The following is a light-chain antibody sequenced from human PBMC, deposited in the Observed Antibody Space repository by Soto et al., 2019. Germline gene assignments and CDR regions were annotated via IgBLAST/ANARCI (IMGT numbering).Light chain of an antibody. CDR1: TSDIGAYNY. CDR2: EVT. Sequence: QSVLTQPPSASGSPGQSVTISCTGTTSDIGAYNYVSWYQQRPGKAPKLIIYEVTRRPSGVPDRIFGSKSYTTTPLTVSGLQAEDEDDYYCSSFAGTNSYVFGTGTKVTVL. CDR3: SSFAGTNSYV. J-gene: IGLJ1*01. V-gene: IGLV2-8*01.